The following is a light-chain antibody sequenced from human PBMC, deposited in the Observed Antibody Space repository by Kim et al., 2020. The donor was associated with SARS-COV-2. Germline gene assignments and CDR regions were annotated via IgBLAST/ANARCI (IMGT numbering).Light chain of an antibody. CDR1: QDIANS. J-gene: IGKJ1*01. Sequence: ASVGDRVTITCRASQDIANSLAWYQQKPGKVPKVLIYAASTLQSGVPSRFSGSGSGTEFTLTIGSLHTEDVATYYCQKYNSAPWTFGPGTKVDIK. V-gene: IGKV1-27*01. CDR3: QKYNSAPWT. CDR2: AAS.